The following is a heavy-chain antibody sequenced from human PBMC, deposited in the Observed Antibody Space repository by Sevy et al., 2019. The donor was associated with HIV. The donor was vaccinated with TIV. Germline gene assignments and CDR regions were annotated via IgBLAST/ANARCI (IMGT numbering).Heavy chain of an antibody. CDR2: ISYDGSNK. D-gene: IGHD3-16*02. V-gene: IGHV3-30*18. Sequence: GGSLRLSCAASGFTFNNYGMHWVRQAPGKGLEWVAIISYDGSNKYYADSVKGRFTISRDNSKNTLFLQMISLRAEDTAVYYCAKESQTYYDFVWGSFRFPYFDYWGQGTLVTGSS. J-gene: IGHJ4*02. CDR3: AKESQTYYDFVWGSFRFPYFDY. CDR1: GFTFNNYG.